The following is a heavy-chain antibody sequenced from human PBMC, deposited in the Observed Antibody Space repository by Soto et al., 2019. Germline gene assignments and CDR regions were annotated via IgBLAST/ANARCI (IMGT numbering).Heavy chain of an antibody. CDR1: GFTFSSYW. V-gene: IGHV3-7*01. Sequence: EVQLVESGGGLVQPGGSPRLSCAASGFTFSSYWMSWVRQAPGKGLEWVANIKQDGSEKYYVDSVKGRFTISRDNAKNSLYLQMNSLRAEDTAVYYCAATVTIDDAFDIWGQGTMVTVSS. D-gene: IGHD4-17*01. J-gene: IGHJ3*02. CDR3: AATVTIDDAFDI. CDR2: IKQDGSEK.